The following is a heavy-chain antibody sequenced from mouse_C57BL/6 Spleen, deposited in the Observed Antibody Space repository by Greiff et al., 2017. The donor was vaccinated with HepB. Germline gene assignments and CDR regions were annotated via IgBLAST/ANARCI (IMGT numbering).Heavy chain of an antibody. CDR3: ARENSMDY. V-gene: IGHV5-16*01. CDR1: GFTFSDYY. CDR2: INYDGSST. J-gene: IGHJ4*01. Sequence: EVMLVESEGGLVQPGSSMKLSCTASGFTFSDYYMAWVRQVPEKGLEWVANINYDGSSTYYLDSLKSRFIISRDNAKNILYLQMSSLKSEDTATYYCARENSMDYWGQGTSVTVSS.